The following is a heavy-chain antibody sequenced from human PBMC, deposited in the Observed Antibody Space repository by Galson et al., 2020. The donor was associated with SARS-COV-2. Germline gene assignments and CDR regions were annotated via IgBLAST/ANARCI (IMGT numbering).Heavy chain of an antibody. CDR3: ARGPVAAGMDV. Sequence: GESLKISCAASGFTVSSNYMSWVRQAPGKGLEWVSVIYSGGSTYYADSVKGRFTISRHNSKNTLYLQMNSLRAEDTAVYYCARGPVAAGMDVWGQGTTVTVSS. J-gene: IGHJ6*02. CDR2: IYSGGST. D-gene: IGHD6-19*01. CDR1: GFTVSSNY. V-gene: IGHV3-53*04.